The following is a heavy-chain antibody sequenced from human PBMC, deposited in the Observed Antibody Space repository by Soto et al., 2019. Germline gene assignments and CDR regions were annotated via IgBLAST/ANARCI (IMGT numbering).Heavy chain of an antibody. Sequence: GGSLRLSCAASGFTFSSYAMSWVRQAPGKGLEWVSAISGSGGSTYCADSVKGRFTISRDNSKNTLYLQMNSLRAEDTAVYYCAKYLCSSTSCYLYYYYGMDVWGQGTTVTVS. CDR2: ISGSGGST. V-gene: IGHV3-23*01. CDR1: GFTFSSYA. CDR3: AKYLCSSTSCYLYYYYGMDV. J-gene: IGHJ6*02. D-gene: IGHD2-2*01.